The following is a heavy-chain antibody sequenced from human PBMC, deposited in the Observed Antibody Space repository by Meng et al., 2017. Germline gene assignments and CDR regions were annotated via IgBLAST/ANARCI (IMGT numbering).Heavy chain of an antibody. CDR1: GGSISSGGYY. CDR2: IYYSGST. D-gene: IGHD3-3*01. J-gene: IGHJ6*02. CDR3: ARSKLRRYYYGMDV. V-gene: IGHV4-31*01. Sequence: LRLSCTVSGGSISSGGYYWSWIRQHPGKGLEWIGYIYYSGSTYYNPSLKSLVTISVDTSKNQFSLKLSSVTAADTAVYYCARSKLRRYYYGMDVWGQGTTVTVSS.